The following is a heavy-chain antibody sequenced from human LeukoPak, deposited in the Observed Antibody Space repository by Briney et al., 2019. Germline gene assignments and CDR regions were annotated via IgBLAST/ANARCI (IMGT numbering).Heavy chain of an antibody. CDR2: ISAYNGNT. V-gene: IGHV1-18*01. CDR3: KIVTDGSGAFDI. Sequence: ASVKVSCKASGYTFTSYGISWVRQAPGQGLEWMGWISAYNGNTNYAQKLQGRVTMTTDTSTSTAYMELRSLRPDDTAVYYCKIVTDGSGAFDIWGQGTMVTVSS. D-gene: IGHD3-22*01. CDR1: GYTFTSYG. J-gene: IGHJ3*02.